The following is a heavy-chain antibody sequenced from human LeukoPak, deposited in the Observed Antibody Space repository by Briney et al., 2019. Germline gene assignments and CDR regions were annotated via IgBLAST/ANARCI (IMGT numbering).Heavy chain of an antibody. J-gene: IGHJ6*02. D-gene: IGHD6-13*01. CDR3: ATPAYSSSWADSVPYYYGMDV. V-gene: IGHV1-3*01. CDR2: INAGNGNT. Sequence: ASVKVSCKASGYTFTSYAMHWVRQAPGQRLEWMGWINAGNGNTKYSQKFQGRVTITRDTSASTAYMELSSLRSEDTAVYYCATPAYSSSWADSVPYYYGMDVWGQGTTVTVSS. CDR1: GYTFTSYA.